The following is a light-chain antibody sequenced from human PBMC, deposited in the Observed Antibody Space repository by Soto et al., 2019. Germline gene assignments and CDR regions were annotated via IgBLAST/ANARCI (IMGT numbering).Light chain of an antibody. CDR2: DAS. J-gene: IGKJ1*01. CDR1: QSIRSS. Sequence: EIVLTQSPATLSSSPGEIATLSCRASQSIRSSLAWYQQNPGQAPRLLIYDASTRATGFPARFSGSGSGTDFTLTIGSLEPEDLGDYYCQQRSEWPRTFGQGTKVEI. CDR3: QQRSEWPRT. V-gene: IGKV3-11*01.